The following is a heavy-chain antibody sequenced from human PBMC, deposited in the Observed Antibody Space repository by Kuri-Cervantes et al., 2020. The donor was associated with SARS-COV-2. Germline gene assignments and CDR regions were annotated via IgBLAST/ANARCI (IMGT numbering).Heavy chain of an antibody. J-gene: IGHJ2*01. D-gene: IGHD4-11*01. V-gene: IGHV3-23*01. CDR2: ISGSGGST. CDR3: AKGVTVTLFWYFDL. Sequence: ETLSLTCAASGFTFSSYAMSWVRQAPGKGLEWVSAISGSGGSTYYADSVKGRFTISRDNSKNTLYLQMNSLRAEDTAVYYCAKGVTVTLFWYFDLWGRGTLVTVSS. CDR1: GFTFSSYA.